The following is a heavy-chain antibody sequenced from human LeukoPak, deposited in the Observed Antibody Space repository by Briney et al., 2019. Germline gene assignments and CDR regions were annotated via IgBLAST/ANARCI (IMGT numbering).Heavy chain of an antibody. CDR3: AMNWNRDY. J-gene: IGHJ4*01. V-gene: IGHV3-48*03. Sequence: GGSLRLSCAASGFTFSSYEMNWVRQAPGKGLEWVSYISSSGSTIYYADSVKGRFTISRDNSDNTLYLQMSSLRPEDTAVYYCAMNWNRDYWGHGTLVTVSS. D-gene: IGHD1-1*01. CDR1: GFTFSSYE. CDR2: ISSSGSTI.